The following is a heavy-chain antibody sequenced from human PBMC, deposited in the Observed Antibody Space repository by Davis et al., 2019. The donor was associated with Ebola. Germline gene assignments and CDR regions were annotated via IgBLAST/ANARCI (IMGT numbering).Heavy chain of an antibody. V-gene: IGHV3-23*01. CDR1: GFTFSSYA. J-gene: IGHJ6*03. CDR3: AKIFCSRASCYWEHDYYYFYMDV. CDR2: LSSSGRSA. Sequence: PGGSLRLSCGASGFTFSSYAMSWVRQPPGKGREWVPILSSSGRSASYADPVKGRFTISRDNSKNTLYLQINSLRAEDTAIYYCAKIFCSRASCYWEHDYYYFYMDVWGKGTTVTVSS. D-gene: IGHD2-2*01.